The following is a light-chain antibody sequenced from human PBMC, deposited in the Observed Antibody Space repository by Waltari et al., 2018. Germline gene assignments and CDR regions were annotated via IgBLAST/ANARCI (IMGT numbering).Light chain of an antibody. V-gene: IGKV3-20*01. CDR3: QKYVNLPAT. CDR2: DAS. J-gene: IGKJ1*01. CDR1: QSVGKY. Sequence: EIVLTQSPGTLSLSPGERATLSCRASQSVGKYLFWYQQKPGQAPRLLIYDASIRATGIPDRFSGSGSGTDFSLTISRLEPEDSAVYYCQKYVNLPATFGQGTKVEI.